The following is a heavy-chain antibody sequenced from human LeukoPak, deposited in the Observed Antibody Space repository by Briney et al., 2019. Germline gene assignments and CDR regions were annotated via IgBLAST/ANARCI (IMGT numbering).Heavy chain of an antibody. J-gene: IGHJ4*02. CDR2: INHSGST. Sequence: SETLSLTCAVYGGSFSGYYWSWIRQPPGKGLEWIGEINHSGSTNYNPSLKSRVTISVDTSKNQFSLKLSSVTAADTAVYYCARGRITMVRGVIGGFDYWGQGTLVTVSS. CDR3: ARGRITMVRGVIGGFDY. V-gene: IGHV4-34*01. D-gene: IGHD3-10*01. CDR1: GGSFSGYY.